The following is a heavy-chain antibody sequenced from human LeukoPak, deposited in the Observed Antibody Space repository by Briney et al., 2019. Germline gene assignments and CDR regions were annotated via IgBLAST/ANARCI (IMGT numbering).Heavy chain of an antibody. V-gene: IGHV3-15*01. J-gene: IGHJ4*02. D-gene: IGHD2-21*02. CDR1: GFTFSNAW. CDR2: IKSKTDGGTT. Sequence: PGGSLRLSCAASGFTFSNAWMSWVRQAPGKGLEWVGRIKSKTDGGTTDYAAPVKGRFTISRDDSKNTLYLQMNSLKTEDTAVYYCTTDIVVVTATLYYFDYWAREPWSPSPQ. CDR3: TTDIVVVTATLYYFDY.